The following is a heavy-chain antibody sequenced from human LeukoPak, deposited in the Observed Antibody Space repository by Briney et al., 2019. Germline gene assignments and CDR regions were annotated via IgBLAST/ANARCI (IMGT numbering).Heavy chain of an antibody. J-gene: IGHJ4*02. CDR3: ASRIAVAGTFGY. V-gene: IGHV4-34*01. CDR2: INHSGST. Sequence: GSLRLSCAASGFTFSSYAMSWVRQPPGKGLEWIGEINHSGSTNYNPSLKSRVTISVDTSKNQFSLKLSSVTAADTAVYYCASRIAVAGTFGYWGQGTLVTVSS. D-gene: IGHD6-19*01. CDR1: GFTFSSYA.